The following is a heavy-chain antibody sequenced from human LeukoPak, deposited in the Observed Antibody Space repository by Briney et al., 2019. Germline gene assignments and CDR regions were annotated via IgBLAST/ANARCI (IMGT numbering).Heavy chain of an antibody. CDR2: FDPEDGET. D-gene: IGHD3-3*01. Sequence: GASVRVFCKVSGYTLTELSMHWVRQAPGKGLEWMGGFDPEDGETIYAQKFQGRVTMTEDTSTDTAYMELSSLRSEDTAVYYCATSLFGVVLLNDYWGQGTLVTVSS. CDR1: GYTLTELS. J-gene: IGHJ4*02. V-gene: IGHV1-24*01. CDR3: ATSLFGVVLLNDY.